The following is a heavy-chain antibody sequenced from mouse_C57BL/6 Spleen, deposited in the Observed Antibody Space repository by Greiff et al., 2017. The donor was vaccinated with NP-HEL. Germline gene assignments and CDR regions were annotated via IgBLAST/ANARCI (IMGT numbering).Heavy chain of an antibody. CDR1: GYTFTDYY. CDR2: IYPGSGNT. Sequence: QVQLQQSGAELVRPGASVKLSCKASGYTFTDYYINWVKQRPGQGLEWIARIYPGSGNTYYNEKFKGKATLTAEKSSSTAYMQLSSLTSEDSAVYFCARGVYYGNPGYFDVWGTGTTVTVSS. J-gene: IGHJ1*03. D-gene: IGHD2-1*01. CDR3: ARGVYYGNPGYFDV. V-gene: IGHV1-76*01.